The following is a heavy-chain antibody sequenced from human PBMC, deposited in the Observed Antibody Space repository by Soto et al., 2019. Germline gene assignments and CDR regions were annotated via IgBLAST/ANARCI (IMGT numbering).Heavy chain of an antibody. V-gene: IGHV3-30*03. Sequence: PGGSLRLSCAASGFTFSSYGMHWVRQAPGKGLEWVAVISYDGSNKYYADSVKGRFTISRDNSKNTLYLQMNSLRAEDTAVYYCARDLTYYDSSGYWGLSAYFDYWGQGTLVTVSS. CDR2: ISYDGSNK. CDR3: ARDLTYYDSSGYWGLSAYFDY. J-gene: IGHJ4*02. D-gene: IGHD3-22*01. CDR1: GFTFSSYG.